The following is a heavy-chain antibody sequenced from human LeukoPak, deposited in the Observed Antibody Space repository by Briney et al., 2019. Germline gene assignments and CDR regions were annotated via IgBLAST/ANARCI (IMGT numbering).Heavy chain of an antibody. CDR3: AREEQHVAGNLDY. CDR2: IYSGGST. D-gene: IGHD6-13*01. V-gene: IGHV3-53*01. J-gene: IGHJ4*02. CDR1: GFIVSNTY. Sequence: GRSLRLSCGASGFIVSNTYMSCVRQAPGKGLEWGSVIYSGGSTYYADSVKGRLTISRDNSNITLYLQMNSLRAEDTAVYCCAREEQHVAGNLDYWGQGTLVTVSS.